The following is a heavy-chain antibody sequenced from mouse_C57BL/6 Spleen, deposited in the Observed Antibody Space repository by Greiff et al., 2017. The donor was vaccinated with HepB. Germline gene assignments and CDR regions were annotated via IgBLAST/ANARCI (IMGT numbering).Heavy chain of an antibody. CDR2: IYPGDGDT. CDR1: GYAFSSSW. J-gene: IGHJ2*01. CDR3: ALSYSDN. Sequence: QVQLQQSGPELVRPGASVKISCKASGYAFSSSWMNWVKQRPGKGLEWIGRIYPGDGDTNYNGKFKGKATLTADKSSSTAYMQLSSLTSEDSAVYFCALSYSDNWGQGTTLTVSS. V-gene: IGHV1-82*01.